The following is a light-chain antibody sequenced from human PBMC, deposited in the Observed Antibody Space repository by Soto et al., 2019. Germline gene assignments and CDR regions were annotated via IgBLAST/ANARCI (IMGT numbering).Light chain of an antibody. V-gene: IGLV2-14*02. CDR3: SSYTSNTTYV. J-gene: IGLJ1*01. CDR2: EVA. Sequence: QSALTQPASVSGSPGQSITISCAGTSSDIGSHNLVSWYQHRPDKAPKLLIYEVADRPSGVSDRFSGSKSGNTASLTISGLRAEDEADYYCSSYTSNTTYVFGTGTKVTVL. CDR1: SSDIGSHNL.